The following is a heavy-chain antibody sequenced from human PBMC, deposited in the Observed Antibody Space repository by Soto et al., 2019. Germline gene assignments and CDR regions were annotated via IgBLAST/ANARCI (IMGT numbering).Heavy chain of an antibody. V-gene: IGHV4-59*01. J-gene: IGHJ4*02. Sequence: PLATLSLTCTVSGGSIGNYYWNWIRQSPGKGLEWIGYIYSSGSTHYNPSLQNRVTISIDTSKNQVSLKVNSVTAADTAVYYCATMGTPVTGLYYFDYWGQGTLVTVSS. CDR1: GGSIGNYY. CDR3: ATMGTPVTGLYYFDY. D-gene: IGHD4-17*01. CDR2: IYSSGST.